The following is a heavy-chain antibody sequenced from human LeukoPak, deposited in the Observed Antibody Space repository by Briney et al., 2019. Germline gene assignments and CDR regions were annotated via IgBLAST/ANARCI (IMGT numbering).Heavy chain of an antibody. D-gene: IGHD6-19*01. CDR3: AATGEIAVAGTTPPGFDY. CDR1: GALISSGSYY. Sequence: SQTLSLTCTVSGALISSGSYYWSWIRQPPGKGLEWIGEINHSGSTNYNPSLKSRVTISVDTSKNQFSLKLSSVTAADTAVYYCAATGEIAVAGTTPPGFDYWGQGTLVTVSS. CDR2: INHSGST. J-gene: IGHJ4*02. V-gene: IGHV4-39*07.